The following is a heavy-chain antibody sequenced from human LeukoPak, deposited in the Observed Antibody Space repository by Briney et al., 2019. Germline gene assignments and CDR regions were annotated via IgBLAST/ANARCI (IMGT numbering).Heavy chain of an antibody. J-gene: IGHJ6*02. CDR3: ARDRYCSSTSCYYYYGMDV. D-gene: IGHD2-2*01. Sequence: SVKVSCKASGGTFSSYAISWVRQAPGQGLEWMGRIIPILGIANYAQKFQGRVTITADKSMSTAYMELSSLRSEDTAVYYCARDRYCSSTSCYYYYGMDVWGQGTTVTVSS. CDR1: GGTFSSYA. V-gene: IGHV1-69*04. CDR2: IIPILGIA.